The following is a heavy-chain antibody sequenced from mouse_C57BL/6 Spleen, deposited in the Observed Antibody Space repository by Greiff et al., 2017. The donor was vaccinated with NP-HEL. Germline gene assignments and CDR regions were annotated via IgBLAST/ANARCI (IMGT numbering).Heavy chain of an antibody. D-gene: IGHD1-1*01. CDR3: ASYYGSSYGFAY. CDR2: IYPGDGDT. CDR1: GYAFSSSW. Sequence: QVQLKESGPELVKPGASVKISCKASGYAFSSSWMNWVKQRPGKGLEWIGRIYPGDGDTNYNGKFKGKATLTADKSSSTAYMQLSSLTSEDSAVYFCASYYGSSYGFAYWGQGTLVTVSA. J-gene: IGHJ3*01. V-gene: IGHV1-82*01.